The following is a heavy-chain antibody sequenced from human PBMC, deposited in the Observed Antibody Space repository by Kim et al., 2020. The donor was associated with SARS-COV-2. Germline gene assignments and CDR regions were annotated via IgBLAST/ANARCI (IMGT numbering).Heavy chain of an antibody. CDR3: AREERISMLVVVITSAFDI. CDR1: GFTFSSYE. D-gene: IGHD3-22*01. CDR2: ISSSGNTI. V-gene: IGHV3-48*03. Sequence: GGSLRLSCAASGFTFSSYEMNWVRQAPGKGLEWVSYISSSGNTIFYADSVKCRFTISRDNAKNSLYLQMNSLRAEDTAVYYCAREERISMLVVVITSAFDIWGQGTMVTVSS. J-gene: IGHJ3*02.